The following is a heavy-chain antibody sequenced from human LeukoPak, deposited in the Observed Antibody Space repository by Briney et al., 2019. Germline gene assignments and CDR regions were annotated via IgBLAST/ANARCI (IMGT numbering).Heavy chain of an antibody. CDR1: GGSISGYY. CDR2: IYYSGST. V-gene: IGHV4-59*01. CDR3: ARDEGGYCSSTSCYAVRGFDP. D-gene: IGHD2-2*01. Sequence: SETLSLTCTVSGGSISGYYWSWIRQPPGKGLEWIGYIYYSGSTNYNPSLKSRVTISVDTSKNQFSLKLSSVTAADTAVYYCARDEGGYCSSTSCYAVRGFDPWGQGTLVTVSS. J-gene: IGHJ5*02.